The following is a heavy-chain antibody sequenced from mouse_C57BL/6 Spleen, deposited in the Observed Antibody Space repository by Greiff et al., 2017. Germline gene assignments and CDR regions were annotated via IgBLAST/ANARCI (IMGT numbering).Heavy chain of an antibody. V-gene: IGHV7-3*01. CDR1: GFTFTDYY. Sequence: EVMLVESGGGLVQPGGSLSLSCAASGFTFTDYYMSWVRQPPGKALEWLGFIRNKANGYTTEYSASVKGRFTISRDNSQSILYLQMNALRAEDSATYYCARSGYYEDYYAMDYWGQGTSVTVSS. CDR3: ARSGYYEDYYAMDY. D-gene: IGHD2-3*01. J-gene: IGHJ4*01. CDR2: IRNKANGYTT.